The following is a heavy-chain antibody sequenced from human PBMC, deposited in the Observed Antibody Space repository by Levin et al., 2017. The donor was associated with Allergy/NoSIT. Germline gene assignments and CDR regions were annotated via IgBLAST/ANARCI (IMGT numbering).Heavy chain of an antibody. CDR2: ISWNSGSI. Sequence: SCAASGFTFDDYAMHWVRQAPGKGLEWVSGISWNSGSIGYADSVKGRFTISRDNAKNSLYLQMNSLRAEDTALYYCAKDSDFSGFYLGNWGQGTLVTVSS. V-gene: IGHV3-9*01. CDR3: AKDSDFSGFYLGN. D-gene: IGHD3/OR15-3a*01. J-gene: IGHJ4*02. CDR1: GFTFDDYA.